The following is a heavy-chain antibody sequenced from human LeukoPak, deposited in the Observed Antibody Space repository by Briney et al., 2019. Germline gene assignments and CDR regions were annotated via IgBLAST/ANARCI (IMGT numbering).Heavy chain of an antibody. CDR3: VRGFRSDTSGRKFDC. CDR1: GYTFTTYD. Sequence: ASVKVSCKASGYTFTTYDINWVRQATGQGLEWMGWMNPHSGNTGFAQNFQGRVAMTRNTSIDTAYMELSSLRVEDTAVYYCVRGFRSDTSGRKFDCWGQGTLVTVPS. J-gene: IGHJ4*02. D-gene: IGHD2-2*01. V-gene: IGHV1-8*01. CDR2: MNPHSGNT.